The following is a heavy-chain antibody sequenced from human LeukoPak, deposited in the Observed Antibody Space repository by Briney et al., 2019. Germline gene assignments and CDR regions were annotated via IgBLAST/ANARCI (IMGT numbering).Heavy chain of an antibody. V-gene: IGHV3-23*01. Sequence: GRSLRLSCAASGFTFSSYAMHWVRQAPGKGLEWVSAISGSGGSTYYADSVKGRFTISRDNSKNTLYLQMNSLRAEDTAVYYCANARLYDFWSGLDYWGQGTLVTVSS. D-gene: IGHD3-3*01. CDR1: GFTFSSYA. J-gene: IGHJ4*02. CDR2: ISGSGGST. CDR3: ANARLYDFWSGLDY.